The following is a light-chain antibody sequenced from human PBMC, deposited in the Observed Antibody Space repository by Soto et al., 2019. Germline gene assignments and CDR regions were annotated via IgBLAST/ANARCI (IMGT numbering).Light chain of an antibody. Sequence: IVLTQSPGTLSFSPGERATLSGSARQTITSRYLAWYQHQPCQAPRLLISRTFARAPGIPDRFSGGGSGTDFTLTISILEREDFAVYYCQQYDTSPPTFGQGTRLDIK. CDR1: QTITSRY. V-gene: IGKV3-20*01. CDR3: QQYDTSPPT. CDR2: RTF. J-gene: IGKJ5*01.